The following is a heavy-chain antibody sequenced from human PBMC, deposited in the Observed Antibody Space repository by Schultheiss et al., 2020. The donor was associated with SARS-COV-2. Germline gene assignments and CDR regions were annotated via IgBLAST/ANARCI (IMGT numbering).Heavy chain of an antibody. Sequence: GGSLRLSCAASGFTFSSYAMHWVRQAPGKGLEWVSRINSDGSASSYADSVQGRFTVSRDNSKNTLYLQMNSLRAEDTALYYCARAALSSTTSSYAFNIWGQGTMVTVSS. CDR1: GFTFSSYA. D-gene: IGHD2-2*01. V-gene: IGHV3-74*01. CDR3: ARAALSSTTSSYAFNI. J-gene: IGHJ3*02. CDR2: INSDGSAS.